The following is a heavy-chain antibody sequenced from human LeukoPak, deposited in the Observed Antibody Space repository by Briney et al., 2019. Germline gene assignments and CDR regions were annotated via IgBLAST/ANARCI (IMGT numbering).Heavy chain of an antibody. CDR2: SDYSGST. D-gene: IGHD6-19*01. J-gene: IGHJ4*02. CDR3: ARQRSGWDYLDY. CDR1: DGSISSSSCY. Sequence: ASETLSFTCTASDGSISSSSCYWRWIRQPPGKGLGMIGSSDYSGSTHYNPSLKRRVTISVDTSNNQFSLQLSSVTAADTAVYYCARQRSGWDYLDYWGQGTLVTVSS. V-gene: IGHV4-39*01.